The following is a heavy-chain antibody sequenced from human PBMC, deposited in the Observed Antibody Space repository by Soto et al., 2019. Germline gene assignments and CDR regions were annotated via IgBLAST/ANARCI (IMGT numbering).Heavy chain of an antibody. CDR3: AKAWHWRWLPRYFDY. Sequence: SETLSLTCTVSGGSISSSSYYWGWIRQPPGKGLEWIGSIYYSGSTYYNPSLKSRVTISVDTSKNQFSLKLSSVTAADTAVYHCAKAWHWRWLPRYFDYWGQGTLVTVSS. CDR1: GGSISSSSYY. D-gene: IGHD5-12*01. CDR2: IYYSGST. V-gene: IGHV4-39*01. J-gene: IGHJ4*02.